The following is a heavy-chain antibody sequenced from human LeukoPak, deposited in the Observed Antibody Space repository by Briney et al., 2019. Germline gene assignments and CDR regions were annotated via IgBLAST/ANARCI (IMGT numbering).Heavy chain of an antibody. CDR3: ARDPTMATISYFDY. Sequence: GGSLRLSCAASGFTFSSYSMNWVRQAPGKGLEWVSYISSSGSTIYYADSVKGRFTISRDNAKNSLYLQMNSLRAEDTAVYYCARDPTMATISYFDYWGQGTLVTVSS. D-gene: IGHD5-24*01. CDR2: ISSSGSTI. J-gene: IGHJ4*02. CDR1: GFTFSSYS. V-gene: IGHV3-48*04.